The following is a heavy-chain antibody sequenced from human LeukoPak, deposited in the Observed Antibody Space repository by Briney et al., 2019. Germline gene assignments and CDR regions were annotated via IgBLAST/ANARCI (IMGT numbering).Heavy chain of an antibody. Sequence: SETLSLTCTVSGGSISSSSYYWGWIRQPPGKGLEWIGSIYYSGSTNYNPSLKSRVTISVDTSKNQFSLKLSSVTAADTAVYYCARYYYDSSGYYPTIPYFDYWGQGTLVTVSS. CDR3: ARYYYDSSGYYPTIPYFDY. V-gene: IGHV4-39*07. D-gene: IGHD3-22*01. CDR2: IYYSGST. CDR1: GGSISSSSYY. J-gene: IGHJ4*02.